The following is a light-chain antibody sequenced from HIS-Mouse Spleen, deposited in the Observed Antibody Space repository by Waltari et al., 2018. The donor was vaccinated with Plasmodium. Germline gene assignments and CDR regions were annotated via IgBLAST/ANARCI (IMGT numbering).Light chain of an antibody. CDR3: QQYNNWSFT. CDR2: GAS. J-gene: IGKJ3*01. CDR1: QGVSSN. Sequence: EIVMTQSPATLSVSPGERATLSSRASQGVSSNLAWYQQKPGQAPRPLIYGASTRATGIPARFSGSGSGTEFTLTISSLQSEDCAVYYCQQYNNWSFTVGPGTKVDIK. V-gene: IGKV3-15*01.